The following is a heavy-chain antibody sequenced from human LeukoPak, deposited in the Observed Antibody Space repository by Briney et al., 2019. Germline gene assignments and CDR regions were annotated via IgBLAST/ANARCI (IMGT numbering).Heavy chain of an antibody. CDR2: IYCSGST. D-gene: IGHD3-22*01. J-gene: IGHJ5*02. CDR3: ARDYYDSSGYHNWFDP. CDR1: GGSISSSSYY. Sequence: SETLSLTCTVSGGSISSSSYYWGWIRQPPGKGLEWIGSIYCSGSTYYNPSLKSRVTISVDTSKNQFSLKLSSVTAADTAVYYCARDYYDSSGYHNWFDPWGQGTLVTVSS. V-gene: IGHV4-39*07.